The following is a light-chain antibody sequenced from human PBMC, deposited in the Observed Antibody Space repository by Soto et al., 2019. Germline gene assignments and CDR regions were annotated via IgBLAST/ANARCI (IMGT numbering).Light chain of an antibody. J-gene: IGKJ1*01. CDR3: QQYYSYPRT. V-gene: IGKV1-17*01. CDR1: QGITND. Sequence: DIQMTQSPSSLSASVGDRVTMTCRASQGITNDLGWYQQKPGKAPKRLIYAASTLQSGVPSRFSGRGSGTEFTLTISSLQPEDVATYYCQQYYSYPRTFGQGTKVDIK. CDR2: AAS.